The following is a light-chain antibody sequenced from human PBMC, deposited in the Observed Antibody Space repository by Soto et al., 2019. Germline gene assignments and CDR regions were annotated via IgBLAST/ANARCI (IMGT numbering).Light chain of an antibody. Sequence: EIVMTQSPATLSVSPGERATLSCRASQSVSTNLAWYQQKPGQAPRLLIYGSSSRATDIPDRFSGSGSETDFTLTISSLQSEDSAVYYCQQYHNWPPITFGQGTRLEI. CDR3: QQYHNWPPIT. CDR2: GSS. CDR1: QSVSTN. J-gene: IGKJ5*01. V-gene: IGKV3D-15*01.